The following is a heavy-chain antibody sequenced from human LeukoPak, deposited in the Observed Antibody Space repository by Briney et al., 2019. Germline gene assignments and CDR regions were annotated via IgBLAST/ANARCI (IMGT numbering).Heavy chain of an antibody. CDR2: IYYSGST. Sequence: PSETLSLTCTVSGGSVSSGSYYWSWIRQPPGKGLEWIGYIYYSGSTNYNPSLKSRVTISVDTSKNQFSLKLSSVTAADTAVYYCARGLFSPLAYDFWSGYYHYFDYWGQGTLVTVSS. V-gene: IGHV4-61*01. D-gene: IGHD3-3*01. J-gene: IGHJ4*02. CDR3: ARGLFSPLAYDFWSGYYHYFDY. CDR1: GGSVSSGSYY.